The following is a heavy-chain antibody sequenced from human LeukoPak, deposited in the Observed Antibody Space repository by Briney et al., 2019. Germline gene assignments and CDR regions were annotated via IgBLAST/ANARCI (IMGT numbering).Heavy chain of an antibody. CDR3: ARDMVRGELDF. CDR2: ISGDGGST. CDR1: GFTFDDYA. V-gene: IGHV3-43*02. Sequence: GGSLRLSCAASGFTFDDYAMHWVRQAPGKGLEWVSLISGDGGSTYYADSVKGRFTISRDNSKNTLYLQMNSLRAEDTAVYYCARDMVRGELDFWGQGTLVTVSS. D-gene: IGHD3-10*01. J-gene: IGHJ4*02.